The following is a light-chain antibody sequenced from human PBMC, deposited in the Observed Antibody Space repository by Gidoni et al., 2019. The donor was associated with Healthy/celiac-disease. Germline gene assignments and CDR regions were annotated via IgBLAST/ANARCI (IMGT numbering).Light chain of an antibody. CDR2: DAS. CDR1: QSVSSY. CDR3: QQRSNWR. V-gene: IGKV3-11*01. Sequence: EIVLTQSPATLSLSPGERATLSCRASQSVSSYLAWYQQKPGQAPRLLIYDASNRATGIPARFSGSGSGTDFTLTISSLAPEDFAVYYCQQRSNWRFGPGTKVDIK. J-gene: IGKJ3*01.